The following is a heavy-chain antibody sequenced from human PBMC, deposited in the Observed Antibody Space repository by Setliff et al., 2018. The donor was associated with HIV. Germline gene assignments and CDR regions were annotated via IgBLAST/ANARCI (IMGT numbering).Heavy chain of an antibody. J-gene: IGHJ5*02. D-gene: IGHD2-15*01. V-gene: IGHV1-8*01. Sequence: ASVKVSCKASGYTFTSYDINWVRQATGQGLEWMGWMNPNSGNTGYAQKFQGRVTMTRNTSTSTAYMEIKSLTSDDTAVYYCARGYCGGGICYSPNWLDPWGQGTLVTVSS. CDR2: MNPNSGNT. CDR3: ARGYCGGGICYSPNWLDP. CDR1: GYTFTSYD.